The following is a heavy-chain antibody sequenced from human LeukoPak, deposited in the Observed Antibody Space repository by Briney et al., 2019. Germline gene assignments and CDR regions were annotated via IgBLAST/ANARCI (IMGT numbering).Heavy chain of an antibody. V-gene: IGHV3-30-3*01. D-gene: IGHD3-10*01. J-gene: IGHJ4*02. Sequence: HPGGPLRLSCAASGFTFSSYAMHWVRQAPGKGLEWVAVISYDGSNKYYADSVKGRFTISRDNSKNTLYLQMNSLRAEDTAVYYCASPYGSGSYYNQFDYWGQGTLVTVSS. CDR3: ASPYGSGSYYNQFDY. CDR2: ISYDGSNK. CDR1: GFTFSSYA.